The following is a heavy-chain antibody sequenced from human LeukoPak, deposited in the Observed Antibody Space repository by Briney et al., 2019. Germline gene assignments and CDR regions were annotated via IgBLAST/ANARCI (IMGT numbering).Heavy chain of an antibody. D-gene: IGHD1-26*01. CDR1: GFPFDVQT. CDR3: VRGGATRGRSEN. CDR2: MHEDGREI. Sequence: GGSLRLSCVASGFPFDVQTMSWVRQAPGKGLDWVASMHEDGREIRYVDSARGRFTISRDNPKNSLYLQLSYLRVEDTAVYYCVRGGATRGRSENWGQGTLVTVSS. V-gene: IGHV3-7*01. J-gene: IGHJ4*02.